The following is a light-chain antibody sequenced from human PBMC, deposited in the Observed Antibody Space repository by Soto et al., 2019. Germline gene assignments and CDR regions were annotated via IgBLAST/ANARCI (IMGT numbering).Light chain of an antibody. J-gene: IGLJ2*01. V-gene: IGLV2-14*01. CDR1: SSDVGGYNY. CDR3: SSYTRSSTVV. Sequence: QSALTQPASVSGSPGQSITISCTGTSSDVGGYNYVSWYQQHPGKAPKLMIYDVSNRPSGVSNRFSGSKSGTTASLTISGLQAEDEAVYYCSSYTRSSTVVFGGGTQLTVL. CDR2: DVS.